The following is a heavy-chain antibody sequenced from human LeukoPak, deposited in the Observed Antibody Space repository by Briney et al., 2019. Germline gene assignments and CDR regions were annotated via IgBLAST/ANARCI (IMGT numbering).Heavy chain of an antibody. CDR2: ISYDGSNK. D-gene: IGHD2-15*01. Sequence: HPGGSLRLSCAASGFTFSSYGMHWVRQAPGKGLEWVAVISYDGSNKYYADSVKGRFTVSRDNSKNTLYLQMNSLRAEDTAVYYCARDLGYDNYWGQGTLVTVSS. V-gene: IGHV3-30*03. J-gene: IGHJ4*02. CDR1: GFTFSSYG. CDR3: ARDLGYDNY.